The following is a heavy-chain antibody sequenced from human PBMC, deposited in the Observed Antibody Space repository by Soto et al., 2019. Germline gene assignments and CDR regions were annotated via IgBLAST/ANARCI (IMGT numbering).Heavy chain of an antibody. CDR3: VRVWGSSGSGVSDFDI. D-gene: IGHD3-22*01. V-gene: IGHV4-39*07. Sequence: SETLSLTCTVSGGSISSSSFYWGWIRQPPGKGLEWIGTIYYNGATYYNPSLKSRVTISVDTSKNQFSLKLSSVTAADTAVYSCVRVWGSSGSGVSDFDIWGQGTMVIVSS. CDR2: IYYNGAT. J-gene: IGHJ3*02. CDR1: GGSISSSSFY.